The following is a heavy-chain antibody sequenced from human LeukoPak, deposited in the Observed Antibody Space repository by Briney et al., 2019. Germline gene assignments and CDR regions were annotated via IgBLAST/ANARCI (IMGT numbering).Heavy chain of an antibody. CDR1: GASISDTTYY. J-gene: IGHJ4*02. Sequence: SETLSLTCTVSGASISDTTYYWGWVRQPPGKGLESIGGIYYSGSTYYNPSLKSRVTISVDRSKNQFSLRVSSVTAADTAVYYCARHGGIASAGTGRDYFDFWGQGTLVTVSS. V-gene: IGHV4-39*01. D-gene: IGHD6-13*01. CDR3: ARHGGIASAGTGRDYFDF. CDR2: IYYSGST.